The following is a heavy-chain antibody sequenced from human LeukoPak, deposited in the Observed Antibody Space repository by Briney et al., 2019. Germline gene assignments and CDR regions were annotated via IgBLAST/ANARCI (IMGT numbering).Heavy chain of an antibody. CDR1: GGSFSGYY. Sequence: PSQTLSLTCAVYGGSFSGYYWSWIRQPPGKGLEWIGEINHSGSTNYNPSLKSRVTISVDTSKKLFSLKRSSVTAADTAVYYCARGTVTPSYYDSSGYYGYFDYWGQGTLVTVSS. V-gene: IGHV4-34*01. CDR2: INHSGST. J-gene: IGHJ4*02. D-gene: IGHD3-22*01. CDR3: ARGTVTPSYYDSSGYYGYFDY.